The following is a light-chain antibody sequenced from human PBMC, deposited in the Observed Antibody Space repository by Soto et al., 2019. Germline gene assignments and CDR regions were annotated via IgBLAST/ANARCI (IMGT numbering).Light chain of an antibody. CDR1: QGIRND. J-gene: IGKJ2*01. Sequence: AVHMTQSPSALSASIGDRVIITCRASQGIRNDVGWYQQRPGNAPKILIYAATSLQSGVPSRFSGSGSGTEFTLTISSLQPEDFATYYCLQDNSYPYTFGQGT. CDR3: LQDNSYPYT. V-gene: IGKV1-6*01. CDR2: AAT.